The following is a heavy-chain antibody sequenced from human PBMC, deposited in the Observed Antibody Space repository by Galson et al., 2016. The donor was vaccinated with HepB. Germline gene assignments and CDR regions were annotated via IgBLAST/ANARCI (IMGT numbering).Heavy chain of an antibody. Sequence: CAISGDSVSNNSAGWNWIRQSPSRGLEWLGRTYYRSKWYDDYAVSVKSRITIRSDTSRNQFSLQLNSVTPDDTAVYYCARGVVVPVAGDWFDPWGQGTLVTVFS. J-gene: IGHJ5*02. D-gene: IGHD2-15*01. V-gene: IGHV6-1*01. CDR1: GDSVSNNSAG. CDR3: ARGVVVPVAGDWFDP. CDR2: TYYRSKWYD.